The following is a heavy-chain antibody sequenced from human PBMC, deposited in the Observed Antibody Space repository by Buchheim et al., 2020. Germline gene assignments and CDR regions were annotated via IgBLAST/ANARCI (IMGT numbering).Heavy chain of an antibody. CDR1: GFTFSDYY. D-gene: IGHD2-21*02. J-gene: IGHJ4*02. Sequence: QVQLVESGGGLVKPGGSLRLSCAASGFTFSDYYMSWIRQAPGKGLEWIGEINHSGSTNYNPSLKSRVTISVDTSKNQFSLKLSSVTAADTAVYYCARAEFCGGDCQDYWGQGTL. CDR3: ARAEFCGGDCQDY. CDR2: INHSGST. V-gene: IGHV4-34*01.